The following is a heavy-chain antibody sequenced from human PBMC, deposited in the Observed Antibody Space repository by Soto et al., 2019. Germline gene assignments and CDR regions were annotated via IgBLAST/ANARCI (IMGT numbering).Heavy chain of an antibody. D-gene: IGHD1-1*01. V-gene: IGHV3-23*01. J-gene: IGHJ4*02. CDR3: AKEPPKTGTTFEY. CDR1: GFTFSSFA. Sequence: PGGSLRLSCAASGFTFSSFAISWVRQAPWKGLEWVSTINKSGVSTYYAESVKGRFNISRDNSKNMLFLQINGLRDEDTAVYYCAKEPPKTGTTFEYGGRGNVVTVSA. CDR2: INKSGVST.